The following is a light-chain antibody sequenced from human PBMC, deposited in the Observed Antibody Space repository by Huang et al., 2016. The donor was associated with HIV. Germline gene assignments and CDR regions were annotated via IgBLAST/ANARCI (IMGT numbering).Light chain of an antibody. Sequence: IQMTPSPSTLSASVGDRVTITCRASQSISSWLAWYQQKPGKAPNLLIYKASSLESGVRSRVSGSGSGTEFTLTISSLQPDDFATYYCQKYNTYPWTFGQGTKVEIK. CDR2: KAS. CDR3: QKYNTYPWT. CDR1: QSISSW. J-gene: IGKJ1*01. V-gene: IGKV1-5*03.